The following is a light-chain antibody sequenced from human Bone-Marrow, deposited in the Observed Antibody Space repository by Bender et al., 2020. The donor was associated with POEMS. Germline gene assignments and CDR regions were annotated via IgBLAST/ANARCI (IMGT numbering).Light chain of an antibody. CDR3: CSFTTTNTLI. Sequence: QSALTQPASVSGSPGQSITISCTGTGSDIGAYSFVSWYQHHPGKAPKLINYDVSNRPSGLSNPFSGSTAGNTASLTISGLQAEDEADYFCCSFTTTNTLIFGGGTKLTVL. CDR1: GSDIGAYSF. CDR2: DVS. V-gene: IGLV2-14*03. J-gene: IGLJ2*01.